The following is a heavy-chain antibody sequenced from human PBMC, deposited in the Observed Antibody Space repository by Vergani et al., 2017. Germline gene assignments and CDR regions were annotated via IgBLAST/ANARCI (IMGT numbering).Heavy chain of an antibody. V-gene: IGHV3-48*04. CDR2: ISDGGETK. Sequence: EVQLVESGGGLVQPGGSLRLSCAASGFTFSSYNMNWVRQAPGKGLEWVSYISDGGETKMYAESLKGRFTVSRDNTKNLLILQMKTLKVDDTATYYCGRKQSPASLMDKPIDIWGQGTLVTVSS. J-gene: IGHJ5*02. CDR3: GRKQSPASLMDKPIDI. CDR1: GFTFSSYN. D-gene: IGHD1/OR15-1a*01.